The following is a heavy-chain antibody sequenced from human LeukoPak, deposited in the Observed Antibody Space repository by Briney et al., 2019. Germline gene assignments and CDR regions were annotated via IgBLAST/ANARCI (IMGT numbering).Heavy chain of an antibody. Sequence: GGSLRLSCAASGFTFSSYSMNWVRQAPGKGLEWVSSISSSSSYIYYADSVKGRFTISRDNAKNSLYLQMNSLRAEDTAVYYCARDSSGYYSYYFDYWGQGTLVTVSS. CDR1: GFTFSSYS. V-gene: IGHV3-21*01. CDR3: ARDSSGYYSYYFDY. J-gene: IGHJ4*02. D-gene: IGHD3-22*01. CDR2: ISSSSSYI.